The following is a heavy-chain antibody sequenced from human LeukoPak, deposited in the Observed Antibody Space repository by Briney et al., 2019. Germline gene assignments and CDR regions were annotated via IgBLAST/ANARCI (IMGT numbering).Heavy chain of an antibody. D-gene: IGHD6-13*01. CDR2: VWYDGSNK. CDR1: GFTFSNYG. CDR3: ARGPYSSSWLDY. V-gene: IGHV3-33*01. J-gene: IGHJ4*02. Sequence: GGSLRLSCAASGFTFSNYGTHWVRQAPGKGLEWVAVVWYDGSNKYYADSVKGRFTISRDSSKNTLYLQMNSLRAEDTAVYYCARGPYSSSWLDYWGQGTLVTVSS.